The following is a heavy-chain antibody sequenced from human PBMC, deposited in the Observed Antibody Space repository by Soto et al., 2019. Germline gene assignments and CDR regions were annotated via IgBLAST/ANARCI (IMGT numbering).Heavy chain of an antibody. CDR1: GGTFSSYV. V-gene: IGHV1-69*01. Sequence: QVHLEQSGAEVKKPGSSVKVSCKFSGGTFSSYVIIWVRQAHGQGLEWMGGIIPVSGTANYAQKFHGRVTIYVDAATNTAHMELSSVRFDDTAGYYCAAAEISVVLVGWFDPWGQGTLVTVSS. CDR3: AAAEISVVLVGWFDP. D-gene: IGHD2-8*02. J-gene: IGHJ5*02. CDR2: IIPVSGTA.